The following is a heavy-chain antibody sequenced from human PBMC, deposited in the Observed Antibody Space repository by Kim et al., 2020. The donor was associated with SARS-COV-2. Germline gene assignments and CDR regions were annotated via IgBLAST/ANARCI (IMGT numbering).Heavy chain of an antibody. Sequence: GESLKISCKGSGYSFTSYWIGWVRQMPGKGLEWMGIIYPGDSDTRYSPSFQGQVTISADKSISTAYLQWSSLKASDTAMYYCARVPYSSGWYELAGAFDIWGQGTMVTVSS. CDR1: GYSFTSYW. J-gene: IGHJ3*02. CDR2: IYPGDSDT. V-gene: IGHV5-51*01. D-gene: IGHD6-19*01. CDR3: ARVPYSSGWYELAGAFDI.